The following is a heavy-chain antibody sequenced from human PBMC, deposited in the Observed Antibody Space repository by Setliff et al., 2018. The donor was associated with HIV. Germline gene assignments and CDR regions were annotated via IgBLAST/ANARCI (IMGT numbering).Heavy chain of an antibody. D-gene: IGHD5-18*01. V-gene: IGHV4-4*02. J-gene: IGHJ5*02. CDR1: GGSISSDNW. CDR2: ITPSGAT. Sequence: PSETLSLTCAVSGGSISSDNWWTWVRQAPGKGLEWIGEITPSGATNYLPSLKSRVTMSLDTSKNQFSLKMTSVTAADTALYYCSNWNTTIDEDAWGQGTLVTVSS. CDR3: SNWNTTIDEDA.